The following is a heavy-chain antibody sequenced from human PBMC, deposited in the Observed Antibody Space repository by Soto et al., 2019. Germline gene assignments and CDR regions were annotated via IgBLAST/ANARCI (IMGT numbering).Heavy chain of an antibody. Sequence: QLQLVQSGPEMKKPGASVTVSCEASGYIFTSFGITWVRQAPGQGLEWMGWVSGFNGNTYYAEGLQGRMTMTRDTSTRTAYMELRSLTSADSAIYYCTRERVRDPPEYWGQGTLVTVSS. J-gene: IGHJ4*02. D-gene: IGHD2-21*02. V-gene: IGHV1-18*01. CDR1: GYIFTSFG. CDR3: TRERVRDPPEY. CDR2: VSGFNGNT.